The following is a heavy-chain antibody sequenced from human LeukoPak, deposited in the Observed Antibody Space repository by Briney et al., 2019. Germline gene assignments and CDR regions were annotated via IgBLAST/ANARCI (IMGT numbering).Heavy chain of an antibody. CDR1: GGSITNNNYN. J-gene: IGHJ3*02. D-gene: IGHD6-19*01. Sequence: SETLSLTCTVSGGSITNNNYNWDWIRQPPGKGLEWIGDLYYSGSTHYNPSLKSRVTISVDTSKNQFSLKLSSVTAADTAVYYCARRKWLEDAFDIWGQGTMVTVSS. V-gene: IGHV4-39*07. CDR3: ARRKWLEDAFDI. CDR2: LYYSGST.